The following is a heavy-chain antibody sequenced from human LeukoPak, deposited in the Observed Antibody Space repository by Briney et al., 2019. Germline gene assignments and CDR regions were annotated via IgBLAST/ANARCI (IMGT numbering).Heavy chain of an antibody. D-gene: IGHD3-3*01. J-gene: IGHJ4*02. CDR3: ARPTSYYDFWSALFY. V-gene: IGHV1-69*01. Sequence: GSSVKVSCKASGGTFSSYAISWVRQAPGQGLEWMGGIIPIFGTANYAQKFQGRVTITADESTSTAYMELSSLRSEDTAVYYCARPTSYYDFWSALFYWGQGPLVTVSS. CDR2: IIPIFGTA. CDR1: GGTFSSYA.